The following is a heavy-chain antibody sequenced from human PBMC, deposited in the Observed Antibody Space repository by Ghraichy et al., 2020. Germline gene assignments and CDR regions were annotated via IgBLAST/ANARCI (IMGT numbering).Heavy chain of an antibody. Sequence: SQTLSLTCAISGDSVSSNSAAWNWIRQSPSRGLEWLGRTYYRSKWYNDYAVSVKSRITINPDTSKNQFSLQLNSVTPEDTAVYYCARAYCGGDCYSPYYYYMDVWGKGTTVTVSS. CDR1: GDSVSSNSAA. V-gene: IGHV6-1*01. D-gene: IGHD2-21*01. CDR3: ARAYCGGDCYSPYYYYMDV. CDR2: TYYRSKWYN. J-gene: IGHJ6*03.